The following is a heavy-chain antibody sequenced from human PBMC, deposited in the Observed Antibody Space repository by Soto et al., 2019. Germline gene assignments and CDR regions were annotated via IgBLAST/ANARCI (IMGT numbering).Heavy chain of an antibody. D-gene: IGHD6-6*01. J-gene: IGHJ5*02. CDR1: GGSFSGYY. Sequence: SETLSLTCAVYGGSFSGYYWSWIRQPPGKGLEWIGEINHSGRTNYNPSLKSRVTISVDTSRNQFSLKLSSVTAADTAVYYCERGPLRSWGLAARTYNWFHPWGQGTLVTV. V-gene: IGHV4-34*01. CDR3: ERGPLRSWGLAARTYNWFHP. CDR2: INHSGRT.